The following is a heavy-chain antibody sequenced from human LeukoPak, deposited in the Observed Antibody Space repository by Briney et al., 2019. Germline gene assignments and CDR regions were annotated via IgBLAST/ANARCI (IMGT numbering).Heavy chain of an antibody. CDR2: ISAYNGNT. V-gene: IGHV1-18*04. D-gene: IGHD3-3*01. J-gene: IGHJ4*02. CDR3: ARVLGDFWSGYYRKVPRTYYFDY. Sequence: ASVKVSCKASGFPFTRYYLHWVRQAPGQGLEWMGWISAYNGNTNYAQKLQGRVTMTTDTSTSTAYMELRSLRSDDTAVYYCARVLGDFWSGYYRKVPRTYYFDYWGQGTLVTVSS. CDR1: GFPFTRYY.